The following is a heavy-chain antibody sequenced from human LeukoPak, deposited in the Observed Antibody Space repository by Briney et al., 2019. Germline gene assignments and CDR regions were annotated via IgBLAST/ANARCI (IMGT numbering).Heavy chain of an antibody. CDR2: IYTSGST. J-gene: IGHJ6*03. CDR1: GYSISSGYY. CDR3: ARDSLLPSAMGYYYMDV. Sequence: SETLSLTCAVSGYSISSGYYWSWIRQPAGKGLEWIGRIYTSGSTNHNPSLKSRVTISVDTSKNQFSLKLSSVTAADTNLYYCARDSLLPSAMGYYYMDVWGKGTTVTVSS. D-gene: IGHD2-2*01. V-gene: IGHV4-61*02.